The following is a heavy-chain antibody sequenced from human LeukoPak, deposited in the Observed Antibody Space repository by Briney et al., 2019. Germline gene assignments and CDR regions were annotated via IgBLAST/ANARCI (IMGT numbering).Heavy chain of an antibody. CDR2: ISYDGSNK. J-gene: IGHJ4*02. V-gene: IGHV3-30*03. CDR1: GLTFSSYG. Sequence: GRSLRLSCAASGLTFSSYGMHWVRQAPGKGLEWVAVISYDGSNKYYADSVKGRFTISRGNSKNTLYLQMNSLRAEDTAVYYCASLSPLFDYWGQGTLVTVSS. CDR3: ASLSPLFDY.